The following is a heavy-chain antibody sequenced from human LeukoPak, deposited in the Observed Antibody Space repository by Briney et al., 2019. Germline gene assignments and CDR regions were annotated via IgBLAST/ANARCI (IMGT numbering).Heavy chain of an antibody. CDR3: AKQGAARQDYYMDV. V-gene: IGHV1-69*04. CDR2: IIPVLGKA. J-gene: IGHJ6*03. D-gene: IGHD5-18*01. CDR1: GGSFSSYA. Sequence: SVTVSCKASGGSFSSYAISWVRQAPGQGREGMGRIIPVLGKANYAQTLQERVTIKADIVSNTAYVEVRRQTEDDTAVYFCAKQGAARQDYYMDVWGNGTTVTVSS.